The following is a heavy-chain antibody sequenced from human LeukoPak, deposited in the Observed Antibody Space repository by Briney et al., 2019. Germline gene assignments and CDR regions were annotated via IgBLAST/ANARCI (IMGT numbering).Heavy chain of an antibody. CDR2: INHSGST. V-gene: IGHV4-34*01. D-gene: IGHD3-22*01. CDR1: GFTFSSYA. CDR3: ARVRDSSGYYYGY. J-gene: IGHJ4*02. Sequence: PGGSLRLSCAASGFTFSSYAMSWIRQPPGKGLEWIGEINHSGSTNYNPSLKSRVTISVDTSKNQFSLKLSSVTAADTAVYYCARVRDSSGYYYGYWGQGTLVTVSS.